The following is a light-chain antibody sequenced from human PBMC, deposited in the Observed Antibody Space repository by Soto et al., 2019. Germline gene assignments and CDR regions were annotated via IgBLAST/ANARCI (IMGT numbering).Light chain of an antibody. Sequence: QSALTQPPSASGTPGQRVTFSCSGSSSNIGINTVNWYRQLPGTAPQLLISDNHRRPSGVPDRFSGSKSGTPASLAISGLQSEDEATYFCAAWDVSLKGFVFGTGTKVTV. CDR3: AAWDVSLKGFV. J-gene: IGLJ1*01. CDR2: DNH. V-gene: IGLV1-44*01. CDR1: SSNIGINT.